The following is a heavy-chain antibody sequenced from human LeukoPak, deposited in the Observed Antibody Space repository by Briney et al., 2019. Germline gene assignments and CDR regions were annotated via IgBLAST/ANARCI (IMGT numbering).Heavy chain of an antibody. J-gene: IGHJ4*02. Sequence: GGSLRLSCAASGFTFSDYYMSWIRQAPGKGLEWVSYITTSGSDTNYPDSVKGRFTISRDNAKNTLYLKMNSLRAEDTAVYYCAKEGSNGDFDYWGQGTLVTVSS. CDR3: AKEGSNGDFDY. CDR1: GFTFSDYY. CDR2: ITTSGSDT. D-gene: IGHD1-26*01. V-gene: IGHV3-11*06.